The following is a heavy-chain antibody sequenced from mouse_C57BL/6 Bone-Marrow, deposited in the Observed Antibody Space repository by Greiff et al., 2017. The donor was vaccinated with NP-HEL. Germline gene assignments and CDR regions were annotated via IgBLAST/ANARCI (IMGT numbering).Heavy chain of an antibody. CDR2: IDPENGYT. V-gene: IGHV14-4*01. J-gene: IGHJ3*01. CDR3: TDSPWFAY. CDR1: GFNIKDDY. Sequence: EVQLQQSGAELVRPGASVKLSCTASGFNIKDDYMHWVKQRPEQGLEWIGWIDPENGYTEYASKFQGKATITADTSSNTAYLQLSSLTSEDTAVYYCTDSPWFAYWGQGTLVTVSA.